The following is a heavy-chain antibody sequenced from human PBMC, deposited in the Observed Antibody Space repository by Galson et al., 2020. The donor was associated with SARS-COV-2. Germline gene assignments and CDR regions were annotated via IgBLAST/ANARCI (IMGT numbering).Heavy chain of an antibody. V-gene: IGHV4-59*01. Sequence: SETLSLTCTVSGGSINNFYWPWTRQPPGRGLEWIGYVYYNGRINYNPSLKSRVTISPDTSKNQFSLKLSSVTAADTAVYYCARLKWDFFDYWGQGTLVTVSS. CDR2: VYYNGRI. D-gene: IGHD1-26*01. J-gene: IGHJ4*02. CDR3: ARLKWDFFDY. CDR1: GGSINNFY.